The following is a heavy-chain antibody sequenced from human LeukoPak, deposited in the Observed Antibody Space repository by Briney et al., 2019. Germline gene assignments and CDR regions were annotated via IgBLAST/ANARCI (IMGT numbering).Heavy chain of an antibody. J-gene: IGHJ3*02. CDR1: GFTFSSFS. Sequence: GGSLRLSCAASGFTFSSFSMNWIRQAPGKGLEWVSYISSNSYASFYEDSVKGRFTISRDTAQNSLYPQMNSLRAEDTAVYYCARGADSNNWYADRPFDIWGQGTMVTVSS. CDR3: ARGADSNNWYADRPFDI. D-gene: IGHD6-13*01. V-gene: IGHV3-48*04. CDR2: ISSNSYAS.